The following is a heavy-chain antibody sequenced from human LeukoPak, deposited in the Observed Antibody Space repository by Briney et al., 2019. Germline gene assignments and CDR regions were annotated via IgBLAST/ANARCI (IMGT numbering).Heavy chain of an antibody. V-gene: IGHV3-7*01. Sequence: GGSLRLSCAASGFTFSSYWMSWVRQAPGKGLEWVANIKQDGSEKYYVDSVKGRFTISGDNAKNSLYLQMNSLRAEDTAVYYCARAEAYYDILTGYYYSYYFDYWGQGTLVTVSS. J-gene: IGHJ4*02. CDR2: IKQDGSEK. CDR1: GFTFSSYW. CDR3: ARAEAYYDILTGYYYSYYFDY. D-gene: IGHD3-9*01.